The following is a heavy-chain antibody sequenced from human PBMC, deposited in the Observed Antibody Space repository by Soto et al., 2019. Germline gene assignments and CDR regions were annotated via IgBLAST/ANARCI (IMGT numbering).Heavy chain of an antibody. J-gene: IGHJ4*02. Sequence: GGSLRLSCAASGFTFSSYGMHWVRQAPGKGLEWVAVISYDGSNKYYADSVKGRFTISRDNSKNTLYLQMNSLRAEDTAVYYCAKEYYDFWSGYYPFAYWGQGTLVTVSS. CDR1: GFTFSSYG. D-gene: IGHD3-3*01. V-gene: IGHV3-30*18. CDR2: ISYDGSNK. CDR3: AKEYYDFWSGYYPFAY.